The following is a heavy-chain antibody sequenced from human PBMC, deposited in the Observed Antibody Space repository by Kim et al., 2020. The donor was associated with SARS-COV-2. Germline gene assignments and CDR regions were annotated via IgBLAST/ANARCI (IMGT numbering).Heavy chain of an antibody. CDR3: AKGPYSSSPRSFFDY. Sequence: DPVKGRSTISGDNSKNTLYLQMNSLRAEDMAVYYCAKGPYSSSPRSFFDYWGQGTLVTVSS. V-gene: IGHV3-23*01. D-gene: IGHD6-13*01. J-gene: IGHJ4*02.